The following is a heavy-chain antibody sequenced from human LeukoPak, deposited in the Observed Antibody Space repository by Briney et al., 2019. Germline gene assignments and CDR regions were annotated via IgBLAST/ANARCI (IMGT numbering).Heavy chain of an antibody. CDR3: ASRNSRTSSYSNSWYGFDY. J-gene: IGHJ4*02. CDR2: IYPGDSDT. V-gene: IGHV5-51*01. D-gene: IGHD6-13*01. CDR1: GYSFTSYW. Sequence: RGESLKIPCKGSGYSFTSYWIGWVRQMPGKGLEWMGIIYPGDSDTRYSPSFQGQVTISADKSISTAYLQWSSLKASDTAMYYCASRNSRTSSYSNSWYGFDYWGQGTLVTVSS.